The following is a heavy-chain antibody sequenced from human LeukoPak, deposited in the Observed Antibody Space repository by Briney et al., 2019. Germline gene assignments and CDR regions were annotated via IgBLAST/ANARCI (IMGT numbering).Heavy chain of an antibody. CDR3: VGSWGSGRYYFDY. CDR1: GFTSSSSW. V-gene: IGHV3-74*01. Sequence: QPGGSLRLSCTASGFTSSSSWMHWVRQAPGKGLVWVSRINADGCSTRYADSVKGRFTVSRHNAKNTLYLQMNSLRAEYTAVYYCVGSWGSGRYYFDYWGQGTLVTVSS. J-gene: IGHJ4*02. D-gene: IGHD7-27*01. CDR2: INADGCST.